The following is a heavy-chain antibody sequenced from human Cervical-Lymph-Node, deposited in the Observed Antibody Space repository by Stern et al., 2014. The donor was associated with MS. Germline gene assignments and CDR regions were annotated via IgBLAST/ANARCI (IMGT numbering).Heavy chain of an antibody. D-gene: IGHD2-2*02. Sequence: EVQLVESGGGLVKPGGSLRLSCAASGFTFSSYSMNWVRQAPGKGLEGVSSISSSSSYIYYADSVKGRFTISRDNAKNSLYLQMNSLRAEDTAVYYCARGRPAAIGDWGQGTLVTVSS. V-gene: IGHV3-21*01. J-gene: IGHJ4*02. CDR2: ISSSSSYI. CDR1: GFTFSSYS. CDR3: ARGRPAAIGD.